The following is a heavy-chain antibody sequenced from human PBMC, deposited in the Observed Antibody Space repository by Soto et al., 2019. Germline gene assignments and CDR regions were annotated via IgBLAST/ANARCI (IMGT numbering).Heavy chain of an antibody. CDR3: AATRHDSSGFSDY. Sequence: QVQLQESGPGLVKPSETLSLTCTVSGGSISSYYWSWIRQPPGKGLEWIGYIYYSGSTNYNPSLKSRVTXSXDXXKNQFSLKLSSVTAADTAVYYCAATRHDSSGFSDYWGQGTLVTVSS. V-gene: IGHV4-59*01. J-gene: IGHJ4*02. CDR2: IYYSGST. CDR1: GGSISSYY. D-gene: IGHD3-22*01.